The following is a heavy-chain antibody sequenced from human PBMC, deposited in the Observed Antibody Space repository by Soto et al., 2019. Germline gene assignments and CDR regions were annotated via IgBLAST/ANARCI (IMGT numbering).Heavy chain of an antibody. J-gene: IGHJ5*02. D-gene: IGHD2-15*01. CDR2: IYHSGST. CDR1: GYSISSGYY. Sequence: ETLSLTCAVSGYSISSGYYWGWIRQPPGKGLEWIGSIYHSGSTYYNPSLKSRVTISVDTSKNQFSLKLSSVTAADTAVYYCARDSVVVAATHNWFEPWGQGTLVTVSS. CDR3: ARDSVVVAATHNWFEP. V-gene: IGHV4-38-2*02.